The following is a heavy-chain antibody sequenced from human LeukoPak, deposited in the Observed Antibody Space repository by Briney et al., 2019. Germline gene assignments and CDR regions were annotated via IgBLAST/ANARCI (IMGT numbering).Heavy chain of an antibody. CDR1: GFTFSGYT. Sequence: GGSLRLSCAASGFTFSGYTMHWVRQAPGKGLAWVAFISSDGRYKSHADSVKGRCTISRDNSKHTLYLQMNSLRPEDTAVYYCARARSIVGVSPFQHWGQGTLVTVSS. J-gene: IGHJ1*01. V-gene: IGHV3-30*04. CDR3: ARARSIVGVSPFQH. CDR2: ISSDGRYK. D-gene: IGHD1-26*01.